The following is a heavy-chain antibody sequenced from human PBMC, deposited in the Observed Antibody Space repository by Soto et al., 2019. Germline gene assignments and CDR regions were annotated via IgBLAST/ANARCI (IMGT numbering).Heavy chain of an antibody. V-gene: IGHV3-30-3*01. CDR3: ARDLRPAGKYYYYGMDV. J-gene: IGHJ6*02. CDR1: GFTFSSYA. CDR2: ISYDGSNK. Sequence: PGGSLRLSCAASGFTFSSYAMHWVRQAPGKGLEWVAVISYDGSNKYYADSVKGRFTISRDNSKNTLYLQMNSLRAEDTAVYYCARDLRPAGKYYYYGMDVWGQGTTVTVSS. D-gene: IGHD6-25*01.